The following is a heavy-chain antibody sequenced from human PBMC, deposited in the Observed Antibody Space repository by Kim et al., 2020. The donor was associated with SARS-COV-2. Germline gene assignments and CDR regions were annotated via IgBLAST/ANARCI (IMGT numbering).Heavy chain of an antibody. CDR3: ARGGGSGASRAFDI. Sequence: IHSLKGRVTISLDTSKNPFALKLSSVTAADTAVYYCARGGGSGASRAFDIWGQGTMVTVSS. J-gene: IGHJ3*02. D-gene: IGHD3-10*01. V-gene: IGHV4-61*02.